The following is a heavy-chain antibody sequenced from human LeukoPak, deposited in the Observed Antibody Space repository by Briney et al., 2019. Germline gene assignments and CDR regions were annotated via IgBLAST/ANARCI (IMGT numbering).Heavy chain of an antibody. V-gene: IGHV3-30-3*02. D-gene: IGHD1-26*01. CDR3: AKDSGGSYFDY. CDR2: ISYDGSNK. J-gene: IGHJ4*02. CDR1: GFTFSSYA. Sequence: SGGSLRLSCAASGFTFSSYAMHWVRQAPGKGLEWVAVISYDGSNKYYADSVKGRFTISRDNSKNTLYLQMNSLRAEDTAVYYCAKDSGGSYFDYWGQGTLVTVSS.